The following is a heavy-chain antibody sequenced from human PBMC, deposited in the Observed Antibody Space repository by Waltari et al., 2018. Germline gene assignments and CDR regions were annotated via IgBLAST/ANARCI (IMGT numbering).Heavy chain of an antibody. CDR2: VFSGGKT. Sequence: EVQLVVSGGGLVQPGGSLRLSCAASGFTVGNNYMTWVRRAPGKVLEWVSRVFSGGKTYYADSVKGRFVISRDTSKNMVFLQVNSLMVEDTAVYYCATTVATMRRTYYYHGLDVWGQGTTVTVSS. D-gene: IGHD5-12*01. J-gene: IGHJ6*02. V-gene: IGHV3-66*01. CDR1: GFTVGNNY. CDR3: ATTVATMRRTYYYHGLDV.